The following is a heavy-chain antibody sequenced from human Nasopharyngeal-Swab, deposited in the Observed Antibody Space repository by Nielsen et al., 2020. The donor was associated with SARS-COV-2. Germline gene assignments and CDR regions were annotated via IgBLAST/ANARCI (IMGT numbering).Heavy chain of an antibody. CDR3: ATFGGGFDY. Sequence: ASVTVSCKASGYTFTNYAMNWVRQAPGQGLEWMGWINPITGNPTYAQGFTGRFVFSLDTSVTTTYLQISSLKAEDTAVYYCATFGGGFDYWGQGTLVTVSS. CDR1: GYTFTNYA. J-gene: IGHJ4*02. V-gene: IGHV7-4-1*02. CDR2: INPITGNP. D-gene: IGHD2-15*01.